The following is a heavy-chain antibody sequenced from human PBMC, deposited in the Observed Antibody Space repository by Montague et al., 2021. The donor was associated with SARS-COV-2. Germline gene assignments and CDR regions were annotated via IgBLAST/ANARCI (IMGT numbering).Heavy chain of an antibody. Sequence: QSGAEVKKPGESLKISCKGSGYSFTDYWIGWVRQMPGKGLEWMGIIYPGDSDTTYSPSFQGQVTISVDKSISTAFLEWSSLKASDTAMYYCATHERYSDWLTPRTYYYYYGLDVWGQGTTLTVSS. D-gene: IGHD3-9*01. CDR2: IYPGDSDT. CDR1: GYSFTDYW. CDR3: ATHERYSDWLTPRTYYYYYGLDV. V-gene: IGHV5-51*01. J-gene: IGHJ6*02.